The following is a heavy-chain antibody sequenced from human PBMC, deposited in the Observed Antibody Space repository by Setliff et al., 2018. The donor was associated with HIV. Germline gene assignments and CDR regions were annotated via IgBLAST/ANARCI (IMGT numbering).Heavy chain of an antibody. V-gene: IGHV4-34*01. J-gene: IGHJ5*02. D-gene: IGHD3-10*01. CDR1: GGSFNDYY. CDR2: IDHSGNI. CDR3: ARRIDDSGSFPDKNWFDT. Sequence: SETLSLTCAVYGGSFNDYYWTWIRQPPGKGLEWIGEIDHSGNIKYNPSLQSRVTMSIDTSKNQFSLKLTSVTAADTAVYYCARRIDDSGSFPDKNWFDTWGQGSLVTVSS.